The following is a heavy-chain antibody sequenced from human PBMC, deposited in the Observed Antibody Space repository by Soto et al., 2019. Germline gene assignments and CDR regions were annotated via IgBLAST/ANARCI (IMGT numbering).Heavy chain of an antibody. Sequence: EVPLLESGGGLVQPGGSLRLSCAASGFTFSSYAMRWVRQAPVKGLEWVSAISGSGDSTYYADSVKGRFTISRDNSKNTLYLQMNSLRAEDTAVYYCARRGSGSYYDYWGQGTPVTLSS. CDR1: GFTFSSYA. CDR3: ARRGSGSYYDY. D-gene: IGHD1-26*01. J-gene: IGHJ4*02. V-gene: IGHV3-23*01. CDR2: ISGSGDST.